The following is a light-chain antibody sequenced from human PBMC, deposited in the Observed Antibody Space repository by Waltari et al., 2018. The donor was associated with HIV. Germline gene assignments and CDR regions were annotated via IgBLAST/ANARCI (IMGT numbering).Light chain of an antibody. Sequence: QSALTQPASVSGSPGQSITISCTGTTSDVGVYNSVSWYQQHPAKAPKLVILEVSSRPSGVSNRFSGSKSGNTASLTISGLQAEDEAYYYCSSYTSSDTVVFGGGTKVTVL. CDR2: EVS. CDR1: TSDVGVYNS. J-gene: IGLJ2*01. CDR3: SSYTSSDTVV. V-gene: IGLV2-14*03.